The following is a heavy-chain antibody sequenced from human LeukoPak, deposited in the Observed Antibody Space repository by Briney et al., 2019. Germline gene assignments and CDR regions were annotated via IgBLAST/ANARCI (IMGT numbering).Heavy chain of an antibody. Sequence: GGSLRLSCAASGFTYNYYYMSWIRPAPGKGLEWVSYISSSGSTIYYADSGKGRFTISRDNAKNSPYLQMNRLRAEDTAVYYCAKGQPIIDFWGQGTLVTVSS. CDR1: GFTYNYYY. J-gene: IGHJ4*02. D-gene: IGHD1-1*01. CDR3: AKGQPIIDF. V-gene: IGHV3-11*01. CDR2: ISSSGSTI.